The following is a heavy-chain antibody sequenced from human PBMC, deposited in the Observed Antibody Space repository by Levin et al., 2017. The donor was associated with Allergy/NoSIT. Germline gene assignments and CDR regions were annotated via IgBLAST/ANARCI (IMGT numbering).Heavy chain of an antibody. CDR3: ARHTVLDC. J-gene: IGHJ4*02. D-gene: IGHD2-2*02. V-gene: IGHV3-48*01. Sequence: GGSLRLSCVASGFSFSTSSMNWVRQAPGEGPQWLSFISASGTSKYFAASVKGRFTISRDNAKNSLYLQMTNVRVEDMAVYYCARHTVLDCWGQGTLVAVSS. CDR2: ISASGTSK. CDR1: GFSFSTSS.